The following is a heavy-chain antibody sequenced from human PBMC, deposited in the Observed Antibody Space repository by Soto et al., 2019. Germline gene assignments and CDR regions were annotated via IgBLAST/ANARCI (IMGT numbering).Heavy chain of an antibody. J-gene: IGHJ4*02. CDR2: IWFDGSQQ. CDR1: GFSFSSFG. Sequence: QVQLVESGGGVVQPGRSLRLSCAASGFSFSSFGMHWVRQAPGKGLEWVAIIWFDGSQQHYADSVKGRFTISRDTSKNILYLQMTILRAEDTAVYYCTRANTSPFDYWGRGPLVTVSS. V-gene: IGHV3-33*01. CDR3: TRANTSPFDY.